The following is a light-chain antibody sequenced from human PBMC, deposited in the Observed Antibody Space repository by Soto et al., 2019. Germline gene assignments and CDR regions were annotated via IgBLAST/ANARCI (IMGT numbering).Light chain of an antibody. CDR2: GAS. J-gene: IGKJ4*01. V-gene: IGKV3-15*01. Sequence: ETVLTQSPGTLSLSPGERATLSCRASQSVSSSYLAWYQQKPGQSPRLLIYGASTRATGIPARFSGSGSGTEFTLTISSLHSEHFAVYYCQQYNHWSTFGVGTEADI. CDR3: QQYNHWST. CDR1: QSVSSSY.